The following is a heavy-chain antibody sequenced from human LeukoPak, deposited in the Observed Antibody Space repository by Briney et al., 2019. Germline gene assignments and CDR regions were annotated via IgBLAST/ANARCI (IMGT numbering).Heavy chain of an antibody. Sequence: GGSLRLSCAVSGITLSNYGMSWVRQAPGKGLEWVAGISGSGGGTYYADSVKGRFTISRDNPKNTLYLQMNSLRAEDTAVCFCAKRGVVIRVILVGFHKEAYYFDSWGQGALVTVSS. J-gene: IGHJ4*02. CDR2: ISGSGGGT. CDR3: AKRGVVIRVILVGFHKEAYYFDS. D-gene: IGHD3-22*01. CDR1: GITLSNYG. V-gene: IGHV3-23*01.